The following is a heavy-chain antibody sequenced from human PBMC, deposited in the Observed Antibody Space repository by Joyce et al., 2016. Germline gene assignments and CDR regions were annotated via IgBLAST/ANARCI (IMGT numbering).Heavy chain of an antibody. J-gene: IGHJ4*02. CDR2: ISYDGIYK. Sequence: QVQLVESGGGVVQPGRSLGISCAASGLTLRNYGVHWVRQAPGKGLECVAVISYDGIYKYYADTVKCRFTISRDKSKNTVFLEMNSLRTEDTAVYYCAKILTATYSSGWFLDYWGQGTLVTVSS. V-gene: IGHV3-30*18. CDR1: GLTLRNYG. D-gene: IGHD6-25*01. CDR3: AKILTATYSSGWFLDY.